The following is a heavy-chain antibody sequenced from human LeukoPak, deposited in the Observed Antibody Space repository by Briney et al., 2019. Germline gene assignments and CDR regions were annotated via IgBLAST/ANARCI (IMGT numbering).Heavy chain of an antibody. V-gene: IGHV3-30-3*01. J-gene: IGHJ4*02. CDR3: ARARQGCSSTSCYGGNFDY. CDR2: ISYDGSNK. D-gene: IGHD2-2*01. Sequence: GGSLRLSCAASGFTFSSYAMHWVRQAPGKGLEWVAVISYDGSNKYYADSVKGRFTISRDNSKNTLYLQMNSLRAEDTAVYYCARARQGCSSTSCYGGNFDYWGQGTLVTVSS. CDR1: GFTFSSYA.